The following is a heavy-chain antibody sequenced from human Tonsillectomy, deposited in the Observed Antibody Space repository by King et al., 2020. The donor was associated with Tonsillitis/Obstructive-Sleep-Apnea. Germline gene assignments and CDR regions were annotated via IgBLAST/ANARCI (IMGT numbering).Heavy chain of an antibody. Sequence: QLVQSGAEVKKPGESLRISCKGSGYSFTIYWISWVRQMPGKGLEWMGKIDPSDSYTKYSPSFQGHVTISTDKSISTAYLQWSSLKASDTAMYYCARHRGGYENWYFDLWGRGTLVTVPS. CDR3: ARHRGGYENWYFDL. D-gene: IGHD5-12*01. J-gene: IGHJ2*01. CDR1: GYSFTIYW. CDR2: IDPSDSYT. V-gene: IGHV5-10-1*01.